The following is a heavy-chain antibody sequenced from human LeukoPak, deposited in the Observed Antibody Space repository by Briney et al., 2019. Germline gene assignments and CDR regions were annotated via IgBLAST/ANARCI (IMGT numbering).Heavy chain of an antibody. D-gene: IGHD2/OR15-2a*01. CDR1: GFTFSSYA. V-gene: IGHV3-64D*06. CDR3: ARKNRRWFDP. J-gene: IGHJ5*02. CDR2: ISSNGGSS. Sequence: PGGSLRLSCSASGFTFSSYAMHWVRQAPGKGLEYVSAISSNGGSSYYTDSVKGRFAISRDNSKNTLYLQMSSLRAEDTAVYYCARKNRRWFDPWGQGTLVTVSS.